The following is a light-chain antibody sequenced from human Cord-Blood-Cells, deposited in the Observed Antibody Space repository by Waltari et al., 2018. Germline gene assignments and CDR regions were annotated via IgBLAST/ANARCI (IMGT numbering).Light chain of an antibody. J-gene: IGKJ2*01. CDR1: QGIRND. Sequence: AIQMNPAPSSLSASVGARVTIPCRASQGIRNDLGWYQQKPGKAPKLLIYAASSLQSGVPSRFSGSGSGTDFTLTISSLQPEDFATYYCLQDYNYPYTFGQGTKLEIK. CDR2: AAS. CDR3: LQDYNYPYT. V-gene: IGKV1-6*01.